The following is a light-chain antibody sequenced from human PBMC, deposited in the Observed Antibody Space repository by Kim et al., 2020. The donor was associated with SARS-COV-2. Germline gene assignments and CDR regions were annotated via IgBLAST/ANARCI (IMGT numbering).Light chain of an antibody. CDR2: KAF. CDR1: QSISSW. J-gene: IGKJ1*01. Sequence: DIQMTQSLSTLSASVGERVTITCRASQSISSWLAWYQQKPGKAPKLLIYKAFTLESGVPSRFSGSGSGPEFALTISSLQPDDFATYYCQQYHTDPWTFGQGTKVDIK. V-gene: IGKV1-5*03. CDR3: QQYHTDPWT.